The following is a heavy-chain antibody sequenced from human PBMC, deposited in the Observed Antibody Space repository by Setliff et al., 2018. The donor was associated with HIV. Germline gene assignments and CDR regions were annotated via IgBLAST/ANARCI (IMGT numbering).Heavy chain of an antibody. Sequence: PSETLSLTCAVSGGSISSGGYSWSWIRQPPGKGLEWIGYIYHSGSTYYNPSLKSRVTISLDRSKNQFSLKLSSVTAADTAVYYCARHSDFWSEDAFVIWGQGTMVTVSS. V-gene: IGHV4-30-2*01. CDR1: GGSISSGGYS. J-gene: IGHJ3*02. CDR2: IYHSGST. CDR3: ARHSDFWSEDAFVI. D-gene: IGHD3-3*01.